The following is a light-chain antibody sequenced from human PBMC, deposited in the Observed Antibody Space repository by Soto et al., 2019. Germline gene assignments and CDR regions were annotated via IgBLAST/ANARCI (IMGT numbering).Light chain of an antibody. V-gene: IGKV1-5*03. CDR1: ESISRR. CDR2: KAS. Sequence: DIKMTQSPSTLSASLGDRVTITCRASESISRRLVWYQQKPGKAPKLLIYKASSLESGVPSRFSGSESGTEFTLTINSLQADDFATYYCQQHNSFSITFGQGTRLKIK. J-gene: IGKJ5*01. CDR3: QQHNSFSIT.